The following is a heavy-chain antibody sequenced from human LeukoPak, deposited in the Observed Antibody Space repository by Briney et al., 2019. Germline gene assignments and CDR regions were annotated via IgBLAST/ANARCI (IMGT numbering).Heavy chain of an antibody. CDR2: VNCDNENT. Sequence: ASVKVSCKTSGYTFTSFDINWVRHTTGHGPEWMGWVNCDNENTRYARKFQGRVAITRDTSTRTVYLELDNLSSDDTAMYYCTRGPYDSGTYYFDYWGQGILVTVSS. CDR1: GYTFTSFD. V-gene: IGHV1-8*03. CDR3: TRGPYDSGTYYFDY. D-gene: IGHD3-10*01. J-gene: IGHJ4*02.